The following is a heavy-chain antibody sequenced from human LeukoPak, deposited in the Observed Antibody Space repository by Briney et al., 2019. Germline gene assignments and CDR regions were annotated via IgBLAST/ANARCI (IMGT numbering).Heavy chain of an antibody. V-gene: IGHV5-10-1*01. CDR3: ARVFCTSAACDNWFDP. Sequence: GESLKISCKGSGYSFTTFWITWVRQMPGKGLEWMGRIDPSDAYTNYSPSFQGHVTISADKSISTAYLQWSSLKASDSAMYYCARVFCTSAACDNWFDPWGQGTLVTVST. CDR2: IDPSDAYT. CDR1: GYSFTTFW. D-gene: IGHD2-8*02. J-gene: IGHJ5*02.